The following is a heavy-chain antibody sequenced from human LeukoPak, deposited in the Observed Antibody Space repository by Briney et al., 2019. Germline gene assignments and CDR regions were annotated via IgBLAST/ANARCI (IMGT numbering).Heavy chain of an antibody. CDR1: GGSVSSSSYY. CDR2: IYYSGGT. Sequence: SETLSLTCSVSGGSVSSSSYYWGWIRPPPGKGLEWIGSIYYSGGTYYNPSLKSRVIISVATSKNQFSLKVSSVTAADTSVYYCARHSGSYYQPLDYWGQGTLVTVSS. J-gene: IGHJ4*02. D-gene: IGHD1-26*01. V-gene: IGHV4-39*01. CDR3: ARHSGSYYQPLDY.